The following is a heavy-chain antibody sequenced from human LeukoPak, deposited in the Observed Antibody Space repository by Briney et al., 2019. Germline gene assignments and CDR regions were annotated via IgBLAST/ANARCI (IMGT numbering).Heavy chain of an antibody. D-gene: IGHD3-22*01. J-gene: IGHJ5*02. CDR3: ARGRYYDSSGYYWIDP. CDR1: GLTFSNYA. CDR2: ISNSGGRT. V-gene: IGHV3-23*01. Sequence: GGSLRLSCAASGLTFSNYAVGWVRQAPGRGLEWVSAISNSGGRTYYADSVKGRFTISRDNSKNTLYLQMNSLRAEDTAVYYCARGRYYDSSGYYWIDPWGQGTLVTVSS.